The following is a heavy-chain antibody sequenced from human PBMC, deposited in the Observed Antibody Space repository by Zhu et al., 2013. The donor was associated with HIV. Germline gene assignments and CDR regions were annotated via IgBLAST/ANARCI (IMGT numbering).Heavy chain of an antibody. D-gene: IGHD3-22*01. V-gene: IGHV1-69*01. CDR3: ASGGPFTYDSSGPGDY. J-gene: IGHJ4*02. CDR1: GGTFSSYA. CDR2: IIPIFGTA. Sequence: QVQLVQSGAEVKKPGSSVKVSCKASGGTFSSYAISWVRQAPGQGLEWMGGIIPIFGTANYAQKFQGRVTITADESTSTAYMELSSLRSEDTAVYYCASGGPFTYDSSGPGDYWGQGTLVTVSS.